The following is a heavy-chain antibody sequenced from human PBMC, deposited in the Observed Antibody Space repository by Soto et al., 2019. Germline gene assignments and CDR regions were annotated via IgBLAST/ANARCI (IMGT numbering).Heavy chain of an antibody. J-gene: IGHJ4*02. CDR2: IYHSGST. CDR1: GGSISSSNW. CDR3: ARTPRRQWLPRDFDY. D-gene: IGHD6-19*01. V-gene: IGHV4-4*02. Sequence: QVQLQESGPGLVKPSGTLSLTCAVSGGSISSSNWWSWVRQPPGKGLEWIGEIYHSGSTNYNPSRKSRVTISVDKSKNQFSLKLSSVTAADTAVYYCARTPRRQWLPRDFDYWGQGTLVTVSS.